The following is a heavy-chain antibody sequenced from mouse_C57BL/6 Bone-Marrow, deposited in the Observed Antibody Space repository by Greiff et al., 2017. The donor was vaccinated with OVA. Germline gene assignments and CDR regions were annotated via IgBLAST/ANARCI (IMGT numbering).Heavy chain of an antibody. V-gene: IGHV2-9-1*01. Sequence: VQRVESGPGLVAPSQCLSITCTVSGFSFTSYDISWVRQPPGKGLEWLGVIWTGGGTNYNSALKSRLSISKDNSKSQVFLKMNSLQADDTARYCCARIYYGNYGRYFDVWGTGTTVTVSS. D-gene: IGHD2-1*01. CDR1: GFSFTSYD. J-gene: IGHJ1*03. CDR3: ARIYYGNYGRYFDV. CDR2: IWTGGGT.